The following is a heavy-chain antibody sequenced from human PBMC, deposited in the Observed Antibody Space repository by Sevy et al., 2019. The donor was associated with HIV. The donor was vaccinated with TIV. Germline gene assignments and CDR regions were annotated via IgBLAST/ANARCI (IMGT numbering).Heavy chain of an antibody. J-gene: IGHJ6*02. V-gene: IGHV3-11*01. CDR2: ISSSGSTI. CDR3: AGDGGYWSSTSCYTPPHYYGMDV. Sequence: GGSLRLSCAASGFTFSDYYMSWIRQAPGKGLEWVSYISSSGSTIYYADSVKGRFTISRDNAKNSLYLQMNSLRAEDTAVYYCAGDGGYWSSTSCYTPPHYYGMDVWGQGTTVTVSS. D-gene: IGHD2-2*02. CDR1: GFTFSDYY.